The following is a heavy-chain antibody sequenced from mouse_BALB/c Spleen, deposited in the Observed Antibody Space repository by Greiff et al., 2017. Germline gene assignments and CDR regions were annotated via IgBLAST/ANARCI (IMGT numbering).Heavy chain of an antibody. Sequence: LQQPGSELVRPGASVKLSCKASGYTFTSYWMHWVKQRPGQGLEWIGNIYPGSGSTNYDEKFKSKATLTVDTSSSTAYMQLSSLTSEDSAVYYCTRRRGYEGYAMDYWGQGTSVTVSS. CDR1: GYTFTSYW. CDR3: TRRRGYEGYAMDY. J-gene: IGHJ4*01. V-gene: IGHV1S22*01. CDR2: IYPGSGST. D-gene: IGHD2-14*01.